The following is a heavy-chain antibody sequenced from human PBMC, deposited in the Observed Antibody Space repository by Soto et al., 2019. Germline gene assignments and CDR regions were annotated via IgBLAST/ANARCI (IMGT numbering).Heavy chain of an antibody. J-gene: IGHJ3*02. CDR1: GGSFSGYY. Sequence: SETLSLTCAVYGGSFSGYYWSWIRQPPGKGLEWIGEINHSGSTNYNPSLKSRVTISVDTSKNQFSPKLSSVTAADTAVYYCARGYYDSSGYCNAFDIWGQGTMVTVSS. CDR3: ARGYYDSSGYCNAFDI. CDR2: INHSGST. V-gene: IGHV4-34*01. D-gene: IGHD3-22*01.